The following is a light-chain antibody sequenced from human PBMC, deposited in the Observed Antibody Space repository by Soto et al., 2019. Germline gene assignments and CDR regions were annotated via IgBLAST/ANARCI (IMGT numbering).Light chain of an antibody. J-gene: IGKJ4*01. CDR2: DVS. CDR1: QGISSA. V-gene: IGKV1-13*02. Sequence: AIQLTQSPSSLSASVGDRVTITCRASQGISSALAWYQQKPGKSPNLLIYDVSSLESGVPSRFSCSGSGTDFTLTISSLRPEDFATYYCQQFNTYPALTFGGGTKVEMK. CDR3: QQFNTYPALT.